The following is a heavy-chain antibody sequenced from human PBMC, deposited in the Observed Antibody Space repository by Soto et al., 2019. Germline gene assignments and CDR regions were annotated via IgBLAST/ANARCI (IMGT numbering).Heavy chain of an antibody. CDR3: AAPRYYGSDRNAFDI. CDR2: IIPSLGIA. D-gene: IGHD3-10*01. Sequence: QVQLVQSGAEVKKPGASVRVSCKASGGTFSSYTISWVRQAPGQGLEWMGRIIPSLGIANYAQKFQGRVTITADKSTSTAYMELSSLESEDTAVYYCAAPRYYGSDRNAFDILGQGKMVTVSS. V-gene: IGHV1-69*02. J-gene: IGHJ3*02. CDR1: GGTFSSYT.